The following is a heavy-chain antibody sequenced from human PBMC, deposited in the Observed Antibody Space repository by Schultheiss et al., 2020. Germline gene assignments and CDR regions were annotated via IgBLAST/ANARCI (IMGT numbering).Heavy chain of an antibody. CDR1: GGSISSGDYY. D-gene: IGHD3-16*01. Sequence: SETLSLTCTVSGGSISSGDYYWSWIRQPAGKGLEWIGRIYTSGSTNYNPSLKSRVTMSVDTSKNQFSLKLSSVTAADTAVYYCARRGGGVRGPYYYYGMDVWGQGTTVIVSS. J-gene: IGHJ6*02. V-gene: IGHV4-61*02. CDR2: IYTSGST. CDR3: ARRGGGVRGPYYYYGMDV.